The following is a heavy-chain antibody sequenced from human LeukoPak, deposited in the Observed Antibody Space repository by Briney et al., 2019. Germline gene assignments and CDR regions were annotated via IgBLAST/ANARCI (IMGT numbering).Heavy chain of an antibody. D-gene: IGHD1-26*01. CDR3: ARDNSIYSGSPKGDFDY. Sequence: GASVKVSCKASGYTFTSYAIHWVRQAPGQRLEWMAWINADNGNTKYSQNFQGRVTVTRDTSASTVHMELSSLRSEDTAVYYCARDNSIYSGSPKGDFDYWGQGTLVTVSS. CDR2: INADNGNT. CDR1: GYTFTSYA. V-gene: IGHV1-3*01. J-gene: IGHJ4*02.